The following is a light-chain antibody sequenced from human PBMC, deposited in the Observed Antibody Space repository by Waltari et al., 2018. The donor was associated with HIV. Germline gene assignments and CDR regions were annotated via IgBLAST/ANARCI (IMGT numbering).Light chain of an antibody. J-gene: IGLJ1*01. CDR1: SSDIGGYNY. Sequence: QSALTQPASVSGSPGQSITISCTGTSSDIGGYNYVSWYQHHPGKAPKRMIYEVSNRPSGVSNRFSGSKSGNTASLTISGLQAEDEADYYCSSYTSSNTLVFGTGTKVTVL. CDR3: SSYTSSNTLV. CDR2: EVS. V-gene: IGLV2-14*01.